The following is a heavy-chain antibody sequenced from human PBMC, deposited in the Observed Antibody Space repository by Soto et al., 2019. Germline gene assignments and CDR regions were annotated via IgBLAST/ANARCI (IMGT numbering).Heavy chain of an antibody. V-gene: IGHV4-30-2*01. CDR3: ARVFDTVGSFEY. D-gene: IGHD3-10*02. CDR2: IYHSGST. J-gene: IGHJ4*02. CDR1: GGSISSGGYP. Sequence: QLQLQESGSGLVKPSETLSLTCAVSGGSISSGGYPWSWIRQPPGKGLEWIGYIYHSGSTYYNPSLKSRVTISVDRPKNQFSLKLSSVTAADTAVYYCARVFDTVGSFEYWGQGTLVTVSS.